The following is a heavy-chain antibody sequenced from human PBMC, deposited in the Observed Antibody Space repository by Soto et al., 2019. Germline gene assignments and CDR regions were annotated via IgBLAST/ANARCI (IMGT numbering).Heavy chain of an antibody. D-gene: IGHD6-13*01. CDR2: ISSSSSYI. V-gene: IGHV3-21*01. J-gene: IGHJ4*02. CDR3: ARDPSLSSTYDY. Sequence: GGSLRLSCAASGFTFSSYSMNWVRQAPGKGLEWVSSISSSSSYIYYADSVKGRFTISRDNAKNSLYLQMNSLRAEDTAVYYCARDPSLSSTYDYWGQGTLVTVSS. CDR1: GFTFSSYS.